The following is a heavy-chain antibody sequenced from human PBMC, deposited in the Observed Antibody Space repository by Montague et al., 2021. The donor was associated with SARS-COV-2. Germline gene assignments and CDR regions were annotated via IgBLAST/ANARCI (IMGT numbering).Heavy chain of an antibody. CDR1: GFTFNNYA. D-gene: IGHD6-19*01. CDR2: ISYDGSNK. CDR3: VRASLIKARIAVAGTTVY. J-gene: IGHJ4*02. Sequence: FLRLSCAASGFTFNNYAMHWVRQAPGKGLEWVAIISYDGSNKYYADSVKGRFAISRDNSKNTLYLQMNSLRAEDTAVYYCVRASLIKARIAVAGTTVYWGQGTLVTISS. V-gene: IGHV3-30*09.